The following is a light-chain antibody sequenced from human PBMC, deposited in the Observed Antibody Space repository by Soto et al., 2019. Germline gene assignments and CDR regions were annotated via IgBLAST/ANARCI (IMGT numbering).Light chain of an antibody. V-gene: IGLV2-14*01. J-gene: IGLJ1*01. Sequence: QSALTQPASVSGSPGQSITISCTGTSSVVGSYNLVSWYQQHPGKAPKLMSYEVTNRPSGVSNRFSGAKSSNTASLTISGLQPEDEADYYCISYISNNTPYVFGTGTKLTVL. CDR2: EVT. CDR3: ISYISNNTPYV. CDR1: SSVVGSYNL.